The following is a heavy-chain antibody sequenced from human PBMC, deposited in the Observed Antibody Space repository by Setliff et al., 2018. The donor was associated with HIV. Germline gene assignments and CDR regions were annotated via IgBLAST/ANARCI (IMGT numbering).Heavy chain of an antibody. CDR3: VRLTADRTNYYYYMDV. CDR1: GYSLSTYA. V-gene: IGHV1-18*01. Sequence: GASVKVSCKASGYSLSTYAISWVRQAPGQGLEWMGWIDSNNGNRNFAQKFRGRVTMTTDISTNTAYMEVRSLSVDDTAVHYCVRLTADRTNYYYYMDVWDKGTTVTVSS. J-gene: IGHJ6*03. CDR2: IDSNNGNR. D-gene: IGHD2-8*01.